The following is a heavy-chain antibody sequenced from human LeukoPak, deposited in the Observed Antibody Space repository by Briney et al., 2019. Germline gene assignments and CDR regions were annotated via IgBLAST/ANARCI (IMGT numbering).Heavy chain of an antibody. D-gene: IGHD6-13*01. CDR1: GGTFSSYA. Sequence: GASVKVPCKASGGTFSSYAISWVRQAPGQGLEWMGGIIPIFGTANYAQKFQGRVTITADESTSTAYMELSSLRSEDTAVYYCAARIAAAGTGVDYWGQGTLVTVSS. J-gene: IGHJ4*02. V-gene: IGHV1-69*13. CDR3: AARIAAAGTGVDY. CDR2: IIPIFGTA.